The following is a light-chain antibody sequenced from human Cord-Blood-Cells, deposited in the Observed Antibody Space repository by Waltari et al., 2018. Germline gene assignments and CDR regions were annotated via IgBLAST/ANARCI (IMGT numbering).Light chain of an antibody. J-gene: IGLJ3*02. CDR3: AAWDDSLSGPV. Sequence: QSVLTQPPSASGTPGQRVTISCSGSSSNIGSNYVYWYQQLPGTAPKLLIYRNNQRPSRVPDRFSGSKSGTSSSLAINGLRSEDEADYYCAAWDDSLSGPVFGGGTKLTVL. CDR1: SSNIGSNY. CDR2: RNN. V-gene: IGLV1-47*01.